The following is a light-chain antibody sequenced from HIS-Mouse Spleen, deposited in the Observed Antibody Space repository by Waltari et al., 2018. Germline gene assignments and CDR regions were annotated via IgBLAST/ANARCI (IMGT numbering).Light chain of an antibody. Sequence: EIVLTQSPATLSLSPGERATLSCRASRSVSSYLAWYQQKPGQAPRLLIYDASNRATGIPARFSGSGSGTDFTLTISSLEPEDFAVYYCQQRSNWTFGQGTKVEIK. J-gene: IGKJ1*01. V-gene: IGKV3-11*01. CDR3: QQRSNWT. CDR1: RSVSSY. CDR2: DAS.